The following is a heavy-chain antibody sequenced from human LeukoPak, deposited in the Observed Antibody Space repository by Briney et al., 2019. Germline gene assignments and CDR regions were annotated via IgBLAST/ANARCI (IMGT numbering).Heavy chain of an antibody. CDR3: ARTTYYYDSSGYYYWFDP. D-gene: IGHD3-22*01. CDR1: GYTFTSYG. V-gene: IGHV1-69*13. CDR2: IIPIFGTA. J-gene: IGHJ5*02. Sequence: SVKVSCKASGYTFTSYGISWVRQAPGQGLEWMGGIIPIFGTANYAQKFQGRVTITADESTSTAYMELSSLRSEDTAVYYCARTTYYYDSSGYYYWFDPWGQGTLVTVSS.